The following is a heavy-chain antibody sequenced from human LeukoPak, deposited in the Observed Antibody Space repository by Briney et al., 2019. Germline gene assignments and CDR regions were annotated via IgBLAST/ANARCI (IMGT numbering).Heavy chain of an antibody. Sequence: GGSLRLSCAASRFTSSSYGMHWVRQAPGKGLEWVAVIWYDGSNKYYADSVKGRFSISRDNSKNTLYLQMNSLRAEDTAMYYCARDYDSRGYSPAAWGQGTLVTVSS. D-gene: IGHD3-22*01. V-gene: IGHV3-33*01. J-gene: IGHJ1*01. CDR2: IWYDGSNK. CDR3: ARDYDSRGYSPAA. CDR1: RFTSSSYG.